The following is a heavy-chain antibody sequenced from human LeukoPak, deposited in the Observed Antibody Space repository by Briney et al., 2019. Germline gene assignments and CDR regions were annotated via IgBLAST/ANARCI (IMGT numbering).Heavy chain of an antibody. Sequence: SSETLSLTCTVSGGSISSGGYYWSWVRQAPGKGLEWVSAISGSGGSTYYADSVKGRFTISRDNSKNTLYLQMNSLRAEDTAVYYCAKTAAGVVAATALGYWGQGTLVTVSS. D-gene: IGHD2-15*01. CDR2: ISGSGGST. V-gene: IGHV3-23*01. J-gene: IGHJ4*02. CDR1: GGSISSGGYY. CDR3: AKTAAGVVAATALGY.